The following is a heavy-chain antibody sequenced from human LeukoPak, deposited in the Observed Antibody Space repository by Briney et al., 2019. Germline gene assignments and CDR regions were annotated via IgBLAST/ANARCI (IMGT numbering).Heavy chain of an antibody. Sequence: ASVKVSCKASGYTFTSYYMHWVRQAPGQGLEWMGIINPSGGSTNYAQKFQERVTITRDMSTSTAYMELSSLRSEDTAVYYCAAEGGYSPYGMDVWGQGTTVTVSS. CDR1: GYTFTSYY. V-gene: IGHV1-46*01. CDR2: INPSGGST. CDR3: AAEGGYSPYGMDV. J-gene: IGHJ6*02. D-gene: IGHD1-26*01.